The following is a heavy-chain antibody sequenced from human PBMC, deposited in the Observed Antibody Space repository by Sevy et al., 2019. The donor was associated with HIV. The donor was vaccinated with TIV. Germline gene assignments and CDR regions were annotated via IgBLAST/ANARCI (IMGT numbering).Heavy chain of an antibody. V-gene: IGHV3-23*01. CDR2: ISGGGGST. J-gene: IGHJ3*01. CDR1: GFTFSNYA. Sequence: GGSLRLSCAASGFTFSNYAMSWVRQAPGKGLEWVSGISGGGGSTYSADSVKGRFTISRDNSKNTLYLQMNNLRAEDTAVYYCARATGTEALDAFDFWGQGTRVTVSS. D-gene: IGHD1-1*01. CDR3: ARATGTEALDAFDF.